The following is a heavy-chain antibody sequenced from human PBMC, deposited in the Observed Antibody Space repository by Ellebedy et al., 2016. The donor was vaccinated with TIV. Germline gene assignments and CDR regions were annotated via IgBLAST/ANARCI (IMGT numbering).Heavy chain of an antibody. CDR3: AKGRGGGSDSSAPRYYFDY. Sequence: PGGSLRLSCAASGFSFSSYAMTWVRQAPGQGLEWVSTISHTGSRTYYADSVEGRFTISRDNSKKTLYLQMSSLRAEDTAIYYCAKGRGGGSDSSAPRYYFDYWGLGTLVTVSS. CDR1: GFSFSSYA. CDR2: ISHTGSRT. D-gene: IGHD3-22*01. J-gene: IGHJ4*02. V-gene: IGHV3-23*01.